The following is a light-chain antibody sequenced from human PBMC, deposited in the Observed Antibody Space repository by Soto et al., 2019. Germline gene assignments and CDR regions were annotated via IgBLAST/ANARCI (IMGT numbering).Light chain of an antibody. CDR3: LQDINYPWT. CDR1: QGIGNA. CDR2: GAS. V-gene: IGKV1-6*01. Sequence: AIQMPQSPSSLSSSVGDRVTISCRASQGIGNALGWYKQKPGKPPKVLIYGASNLQSGVTQRFSGSGSGTDFTIAISSMQTEDSATYYCLQDINYPWTFGQGTTVDIK. J-gene: IGKJ1*01.